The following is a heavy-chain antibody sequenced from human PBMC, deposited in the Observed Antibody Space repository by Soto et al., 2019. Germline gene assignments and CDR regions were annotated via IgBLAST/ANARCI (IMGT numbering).Heavy chain of an antibody. Sequence: QVQLVQSGAEVKKPGASVKISCKASGYTFTTSTMHWVRQAPGQRLEWMGWINAVNDDTKYSQKLQGRVTITRDTSENTVYMDLRSLISEDTAVYYCARRHWHQFDAFDHWGQGTMVTVSS. CDR2: INAVNDDT. J-gene: IGHJ3*01. D-gene: IGHD2-2*01. V-gene: IGHV1-3*01. CDR1: GYTFTTST. CDR3: ARRHWHQFDAFDH.